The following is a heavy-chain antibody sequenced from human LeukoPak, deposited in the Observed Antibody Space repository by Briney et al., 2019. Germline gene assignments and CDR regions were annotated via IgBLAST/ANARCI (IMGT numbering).Heavy chain of an antibody. CDR1: GFTLSTYS. CDR3: ARDPGSGYEEHFDY. CDR2: ISSSSLYI. V-gene: IGHV3-21*01. D-gene: IGHD5-12*01. J-gene: IGHJ4*02. Sequence: GGSLRLSCAASGFTLSTYSLNWVRQAPGKGLEWVSSISSSSLYIYYADSVKGRFTISRDNAKNSLFLQMNSLRAEDTAVYYCARDPGSGYEEHFDYWGQGTLVTVSS.